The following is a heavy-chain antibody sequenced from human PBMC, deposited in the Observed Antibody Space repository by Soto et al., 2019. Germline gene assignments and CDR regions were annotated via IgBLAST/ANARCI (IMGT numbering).Heavy chain of an antibody. CDR2: IYPRGGNT. V-gene: IGHV1-46*01. D-gene: IGHD2-2*03. J-gene: IGHJ6*02. CDR3: AVDWITVAGSRSFSQALPLRDGMDL. Sequence: QVHLVQSGAGVKKPGASVKVSCKASGYNLINYYINWVGQAPGQGLEWMGIIYPRGGNTSNAHKFQGRVSTTRDTAASTVYMELSSLRSDDTAVYYFAVDWITVAGSRSFSQALPLRDGMDLWGQGTTVTVSS. CDR1: GYNLINYY.